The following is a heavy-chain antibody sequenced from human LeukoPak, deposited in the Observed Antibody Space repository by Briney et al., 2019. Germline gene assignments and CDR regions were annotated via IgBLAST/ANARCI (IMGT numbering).Heavy chain of an antibody. D-gene: IGHD2-15*01. CDR2: IYSGGGT. CDR3: ASGGTYCSGGRCYATEYCQH. J-gene: IGHJ1*01. Sequence: GGSLRLSCAASGFTVSSNYMNWVRQAPGKGLEWVSVIYSGGGTYFADSVKGRFTISRDNSKNTLYLQMNSLRAEDTAVHYCASGGTYCSGGRCYATEYCQHWGQGTLVTVSS. V-gene: IGHV3-53*01. CDR1: GFTVSSNY.